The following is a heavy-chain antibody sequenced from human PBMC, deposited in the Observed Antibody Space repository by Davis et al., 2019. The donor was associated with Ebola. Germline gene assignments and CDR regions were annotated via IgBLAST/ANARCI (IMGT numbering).Heavy chain of an antibody. J-gene: IGHJ4*02. CDR2: TSAYNGNT. CDR1: GYTFTSYS. Sequence: ASVKVSCKASGYTFTSYSISWVRQAPGQGLEWMGWTSAYNGNTNYAQKLQGRVTMTTDTSTSTAYMELRSLRSDDTAVYYCARDTSGIAVAGQWGQGTLVTVSS. D-gene: IGHD6-19*01. V-gene: IGHV1-18*04. CDR3: ARDTSGIAVAGQ.